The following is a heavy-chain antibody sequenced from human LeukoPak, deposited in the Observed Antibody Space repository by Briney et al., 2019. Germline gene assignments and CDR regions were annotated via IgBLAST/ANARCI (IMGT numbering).Heavy chain of an antibody. D-gene: IGHD2-2*01. Sequence: SETLSLTCTVSGYSITSAYYWGWIRQPPGKGLGWIGSFFLKGSTYYNPSLKRRVTISVDTSKNQFSLTLSSVTAADTAVYYCARVARCTSCFDVDYWGQGTLVTVSS. CDR2: FFLKGST. V-gene: IGHV4-38-2*02. CDR3: ARVARCTSCFDVDY. CDR1: GYSITSAYY. J-gene: IGHJ4*02.